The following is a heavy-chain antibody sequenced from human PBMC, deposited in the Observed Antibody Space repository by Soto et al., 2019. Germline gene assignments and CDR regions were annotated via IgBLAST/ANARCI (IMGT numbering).Heavy chain of an antibody. CDR2: ISYDGSNK. J-gene: IGHJ4*02. Sequence: QVQLVESGGGVVQPGRSLRLSCAASGFTFSSYGMHWVRQAPGKGLEWVAVISYDGSNKYYADSVKGRFTISRDNSKNTLYRQMNSLRAEDTAVYYCAKDATSHYYDSSPTTSDYWGQGTLVTVSS. CDR1: GFTFSSYG. CDR3: AKDATSHYYDSSPTTSDY. V-gene: IGHV3-30*18. D-gene: IGHD3-22*01.